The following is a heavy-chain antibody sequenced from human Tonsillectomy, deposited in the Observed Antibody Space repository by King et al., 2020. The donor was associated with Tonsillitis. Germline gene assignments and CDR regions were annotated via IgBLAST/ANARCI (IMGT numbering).Heavy chain of an antibody. CDR2: IYHSGST. CDR3: ARGSGSYYGDDAFDI. V-gene: IGHV4-38-2*01. D-gene: IGHD3-10*01. Sequence: QLQESGPGLVKPSETLSLTCAVSGYSISSGYYWGWIRQPPGKGLEWIGSIYHSGSTYYNPSLKSRVTISVDTSKNQFALKLSSVTAADTAVYYCARGSGSYYGDDAFDIWGQGTMVTVSS. J-gene: IGHJ3*02. CDR1: GYSISSGYY.